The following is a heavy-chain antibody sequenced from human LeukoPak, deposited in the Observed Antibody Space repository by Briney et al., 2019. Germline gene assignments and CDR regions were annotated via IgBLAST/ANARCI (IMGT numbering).Heavy chain of an antibody. CDR1: GYTFTSYG. V-gene: IGHV1-18*01. J-gene: IGHJ4*02. Sequence: ASVKVSCKASGYTFTSYGISWVRQAPGQGLEWMGWISAYNGNTNYAQKLQGRVTMTIDTSTSTAYMELRSLRSDDTAVYYCASGIDTMVRGRPLDYWGQGTLVTVSS. D-gene: IGHD3-10*01. CDR3: ASGIDTMVRGRPLDY. CDR2: ISAYNGNT.